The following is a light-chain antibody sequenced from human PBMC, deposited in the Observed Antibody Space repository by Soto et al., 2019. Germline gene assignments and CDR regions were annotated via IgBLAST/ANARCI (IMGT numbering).Light chain of an antibody. CDR1: SSDVGGHDF. Sequence: QSVLTQPPSASGSPGQSVIISCTGTSSDVGGHDFVSWYQQFPGKAPKLVIYDVDKRPSGVPDRFSGSKSGNTASLTVSGLQAEDEADYYYSSYSSSTFYVFGTGTKVTVL. J-gene: IGLJ1*01. CDR2: DVD. CDR3: SSYSSSTFYV. V-gene: IGLV2-8*01.